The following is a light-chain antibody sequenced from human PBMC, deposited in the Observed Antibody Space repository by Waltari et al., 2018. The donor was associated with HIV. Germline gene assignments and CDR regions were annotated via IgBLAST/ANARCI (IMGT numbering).Light chain of an antibody. CDR2: RNG. CDR3: AAWDDILSGLV. V-gene: IGLV1-47*01. CDR1: NSNSGTNY. J-gene: IGLJ3*02. Sequence: QSVLTQPPSASGTPGQRVTISCSGRNSNSGTNYVYWYQQLPGTTPKLLIYRNGQRPSGVPDRFSCSKSGTSASLAISGLRSEDEAAYYCAAWDDILSGLVFGGGTKLTVL.